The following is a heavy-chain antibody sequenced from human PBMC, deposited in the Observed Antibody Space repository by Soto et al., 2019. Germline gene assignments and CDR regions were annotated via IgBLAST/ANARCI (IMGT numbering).Heavy chain of an antibody. D-gene: IGHD6-6*01. CDR3: AVWAIAARLVAFDI. J-gene: IGHJ3*02. Sequence: GASVKVSCKASGGTFSSYAISWVRQAPGQGLEWMGGIIPIFGTANYAQKFQGRVTITADESTSTAYMELSSLRSEDTAVYYCAVWAIAARLVAFDIWGQGTMVTVSS. CDR1: GGTFSSYA. CDR2: IIPIFGTA. V-gene: IGHV1-69*13.